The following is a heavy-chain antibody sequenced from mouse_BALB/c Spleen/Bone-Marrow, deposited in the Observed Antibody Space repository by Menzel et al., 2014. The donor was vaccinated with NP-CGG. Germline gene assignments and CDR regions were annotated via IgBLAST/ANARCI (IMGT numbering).Heavy chain of an antibody. CDR1: GFTFXSFG. CDR3: ARSGSSSGYFDY. CDR2: ISSGSSTI. Sequence: EVQGVESGGGLVQPGGSRKLSCAASGFTFXSFGMHWVRQAPEKGLEWVAYISSGSSTIYYADTVMGRFTISRDNPKNTQFLQMTSLRSEDTAMYYCARSGSSSGYFDYWGQGTTLTVSS. D-gene: IGHD1-1*01. J-gene: IGHJ2*01. V-gene: IGHV5-17*02.